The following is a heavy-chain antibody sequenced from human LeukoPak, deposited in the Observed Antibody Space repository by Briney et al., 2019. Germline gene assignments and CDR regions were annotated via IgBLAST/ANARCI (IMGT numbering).Heavy chain of an antibody. Sequence: GGSLRLSCAASGFTFSSYSMNWVRQAPGKGLEWVSYISSSSSTTYYADSVKGRFTISRDNAKNSLYLQMNSLRDEDTAVYYCARDSYGSSGYYYVSDYWGQGTLVTVSS. CDR1: GFTFSSYS. D-gene: IGHD3-22*01. V-gene: IGHV3-48*02. J-gene: IGHJ4*02. CDR3: ARDSYGSSGYYYVSDY. CDR2: ISSSSSTT.